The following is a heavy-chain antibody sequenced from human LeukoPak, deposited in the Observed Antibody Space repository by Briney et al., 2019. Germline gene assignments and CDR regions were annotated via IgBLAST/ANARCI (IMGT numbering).Heavy chain of an antibody. Sequence: PGGSLRLSCAASGFTFSSYWMSWVRQAPGKGLEWVANIKQDGSEKYYVDSVKGRFTISRDNAKNSLYLQMDSLRAEDTAVYYCARGLRDCSSTSCYYFDYWGQGTLVTVSS. CDR3: ARGLRDCSSTSCYYFDY. J-gene: IGHJ4*02. V-gene: IGHV3-7*01. D-gene: IGHD2-2*01. CDR2: IKQDGSEK. CDR1: GFTFSSYW.